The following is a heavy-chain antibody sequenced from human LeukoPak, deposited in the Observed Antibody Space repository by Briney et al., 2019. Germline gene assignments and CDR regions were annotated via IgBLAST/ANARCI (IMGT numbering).Heavy chain of an antibody. Sequence: PSETLSLTCTVSGGSMRGYYWSWIRQTPGGRLEWIGYFYYTGLTRSSPSLESRVTISVDTSKNQFSLKLSSVTAADTAVYYCARVLIVSWELLGIDYWGQGTLVTVSS. V-gene: IGHV4-59*08. D-gene: IGHD1-26*01. J-gene: IGHJ4*02. CDR2: FYYTGLT. CDR1: GGSMRGYY. CDR3: ARVLIVSWELLGIDY.